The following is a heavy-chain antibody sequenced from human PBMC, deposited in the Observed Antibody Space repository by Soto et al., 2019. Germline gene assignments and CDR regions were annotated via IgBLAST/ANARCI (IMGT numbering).Heavy chain of an antibody. V-gene: IGHV3-23*01. CDR3: ASKGYSYGYDY. J-gene: IGHJ4*02. CDR1: GFTFSSYA. CDR2: ISGSGGST. Sequence: GGSLRLSCAASGFTFSSYAMSWVRQAPGKGLEWVSAISGSGGSTYYADSVKGRFTISRDNSKNTLYLQMNSLRAEDTTVYYCASKGYSYGYDYWGQGTLVTVSS. D-gene: IGHD5-18*01.